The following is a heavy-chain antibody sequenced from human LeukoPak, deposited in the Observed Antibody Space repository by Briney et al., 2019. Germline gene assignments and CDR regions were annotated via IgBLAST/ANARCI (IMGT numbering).Heavy chain of an antibody. D-gene: IGHD3-22*01. Sequence: SETLSLTCTVSGGSISSSSYYWGWIRQPPGKGLEWIGSIYYSGSTYYNPSLKSRVTISVDTSKNQFSLKPSSVTAADTAVYYCARRYFYDSRGYWYYFDYWGQGTLVTVSS. CDR1: GGSISSSSYY. CDR2: IYYSGST. CDR3: ARRYFYDSRGYWYYFDY. J-gene: IGHJ4*02. V-gene: IGHV4-39*01.